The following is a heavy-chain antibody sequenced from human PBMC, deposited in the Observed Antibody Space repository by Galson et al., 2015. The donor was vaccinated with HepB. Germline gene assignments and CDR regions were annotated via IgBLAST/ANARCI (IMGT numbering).Heavy chain of an antibody. CDR2: ISYDGSNK. CDR1: GFTFSSCA. CDR3: ANSLEYYDFWGRRDAFDF. Sequence: SLRLSCAASGFTFSSCAMHWVRQAPRKGLEWEEVISYDGSNKYYAASVKARFTISRDNFRNTLYLQMNSLRPEDTAVYYCANSLEYYDFWGRRDAFDFWGQGTMVTVSS. D-gene: IGHD3-3*01. V-gene: IGHV3-30*18. J-gene: IGHJ3*01.